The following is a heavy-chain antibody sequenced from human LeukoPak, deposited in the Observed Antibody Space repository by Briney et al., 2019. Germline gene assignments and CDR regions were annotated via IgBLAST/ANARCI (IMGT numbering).Heavy chain of an antibody. CDR2: IYSSGST. D-gene: IGHD3-10*01. CDR3: ARVRTRFGELLSYYYYHYMDV. CDR1: GVSISSGSNY. V-gene: IGHV4-39*07. Sequence: SETLSLTCSVSGVSISSGSNYWGWIRQPPGKTLEWIGSIYSSGSTYYNSSLKSRVIILIDTSKNHFSLTLSSVTAADTAVYYCARVRTRFGELLSYYYYHYMDVWGKGTTVTISS. J-gene: IGHJ6*03.